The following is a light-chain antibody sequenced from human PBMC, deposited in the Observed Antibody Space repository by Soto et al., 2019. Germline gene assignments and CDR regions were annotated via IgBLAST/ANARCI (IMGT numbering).Light chain of an antibody. CDR2: DVS. CDR3: CSYAGSFTFV. J-gene: IGLJ1*01. Sequence: QSVLTQPRSVSGSPGQSVTISWTGTSSDVGGYNYFSWYLQHPGKAPKLMIYDVSKRPSGVPARFSGSKSGNTASLTVSGLQAEDEADYYCCSYAGSFTFVFGTGTKVTAL. CDR1: SSDVGGYNY. V-gene: IGLV2-11*02.